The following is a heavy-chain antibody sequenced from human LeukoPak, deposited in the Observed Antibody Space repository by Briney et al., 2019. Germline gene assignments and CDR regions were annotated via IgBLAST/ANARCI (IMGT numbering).Heavy chain of an antibody. D-gene: IGHD2-2*03. CDR3: ARSPSRQNWIASLYKWFDP. J-gene: IGHJ5*02. V-gene: IGHV4-34*01. CDR2: INHRGDT. CDR1: GPSFSGYF. Sequence: PSETLSLTCAVHGPSFSGYFWSWIRQPPGKGLEWIGEINHRGDTNYNPSLKSRVTISLDTSNNQFSVRLTSVTAADMAVYYCARSPSRQNWIASLYKWFDPWGQGTLVTVAS.